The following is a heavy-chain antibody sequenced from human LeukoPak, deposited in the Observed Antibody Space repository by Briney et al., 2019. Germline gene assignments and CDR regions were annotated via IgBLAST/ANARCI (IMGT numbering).Heavy chain of an antibody. V-gene: IGHV1-24*01. CDR2: FDPEDGET. CDR1: GYTLTELS. D-gene: IGHD3-10*01. J-gene: IGHJ3*02. CDR3: VMVRGVISLPDAFDI. Sequence: ASVKVSCKVSGYTLTELSMHWVRQAPGKGLEWMGGFDPEDGETIYAQKFQGRVTMTEDTSTDTAYMELSSLISEDTAVYYCVMVRGVISLPDAFDIWGQGTMVTVSS.